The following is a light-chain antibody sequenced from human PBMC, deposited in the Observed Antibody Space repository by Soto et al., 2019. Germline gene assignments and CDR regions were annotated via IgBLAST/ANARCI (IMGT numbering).Light chain of an antibody. J-gene: IGLJ1*01. CDR2: EGS. CDR1: SSDVGSYNL. CDR3: CSYAGSSTFPV. V-gene: IGLV2-23*03. Sequence: QSVLTQPASVSGCPGQSITISCTGTSSDVGSYNLVSWYQQHPGKAPKLMIYEGSKRPSGVSNRFSGSKSGNTASLTISGLQAEDEADYYCCSYAGSSTFPVFGTGTKVPVL.